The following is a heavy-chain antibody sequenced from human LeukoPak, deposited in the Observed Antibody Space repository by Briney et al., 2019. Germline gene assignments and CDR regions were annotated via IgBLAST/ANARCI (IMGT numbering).Heavy chain of an antibody. D-gene: IGHD2-15*01. CDR2: INPNSGST. CDR3: ARGFCSGGRCYDGWFES. Sequence: ASVKVSCTASGYTFTSHYIHWVRQAPGQGLEWMGKINPNSGSTTYAQKLQGRVTMTSDTSTGTAYMELSSLRFDDTAIYYCARGFCSGGRCYDGWFESWGQGTLVTVSS. V-gene: IGHV1-46*01. CDR1: GYTFTSHY. J-gene: IGHJ5*01.